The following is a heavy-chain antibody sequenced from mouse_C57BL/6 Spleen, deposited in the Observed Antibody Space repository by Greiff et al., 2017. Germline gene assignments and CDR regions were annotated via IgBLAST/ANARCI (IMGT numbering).Heavy chain of an antibody. J-gene: IGHJ4*01. Sequence: VKVEESGPGLVAPSQSLSITCTVSGFSLTSYGVDWVRQSPGRGLEWLGVIWGVGSTNYNSALKSRLSISKDNSKSQVFLKMNSLQTDDTAMYYCARSPYYYGSSPLAMDYWGQGTSVTVSS. D-gene: IGHD1-1*01. CDR3: ARSPYYYGSSPLAMDY. CDR1: GFSLTSYG. CDR2: IWGVGST. V-gene: IGHV2-6*01.